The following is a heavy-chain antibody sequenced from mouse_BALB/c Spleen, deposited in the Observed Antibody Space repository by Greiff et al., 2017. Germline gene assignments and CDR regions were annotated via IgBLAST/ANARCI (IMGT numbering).Heavy chain of an antibody. CDR2: IWSGGST. J-gene: IGHJ1*01. CDR1: GFSLTSYG. V-gene: IGHV2-2*02. Sequence: VHLVESGPGLVQPSQSLSITCTVSGFSLTSYGVHWVRQSPGKGLEWLGVIWSGGSTDYNAAFISRLSISKDNSKSQVFFKMNSLQANDTAIYYCARNGYYGSSSGYFDVWGAGTTVTVSS. D-gene: IGHD1-1*01. CDR3: ARNGYYGSSSGYFDV.